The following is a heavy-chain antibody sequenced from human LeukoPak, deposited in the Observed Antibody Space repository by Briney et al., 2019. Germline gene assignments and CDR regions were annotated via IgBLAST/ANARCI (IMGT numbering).Heavy chain of an antibody. V-gene: IGHV1-8*02. D-gene: IGHD3-3*01. CDR2: MNPNSGNT. CDR1: GYTFTGYY. CDR3: ARGSSDFWSGYPMYGMDV. Sequence: ASVTVSCKASGYTFTGYYMHWVRQATGQGLEWMGWMNPNSGNTGYAQKFQGRVTMTRNTSISTAYMELSSLRSEDTAVYYCARGSSDFWSGYPMYGMDVWGQGTTVTVSS. J-gene: IGHJ6*02.